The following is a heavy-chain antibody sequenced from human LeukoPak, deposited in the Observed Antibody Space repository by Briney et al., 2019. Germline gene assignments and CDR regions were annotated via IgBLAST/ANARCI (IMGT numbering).Heavy chain of an antibody. J-gene: IGHJ4*02. V-gene: IGHV4-39*01. CDR3: ARGHCSGGSCYAN. CDR1: GGFISSSTYY. CDR2: INYSGST. D-gene: IGHD2-15*01. Sequence: KTSETLSLACTVSGGFISSSTYYWGWLRQPPWKGLEWIGSINYSGSTFYNPSLKSRVTISVDTSKNQFSLILSSVTAADTAVYYCARGHCSGGSCYANWGQGTLVTVSS.